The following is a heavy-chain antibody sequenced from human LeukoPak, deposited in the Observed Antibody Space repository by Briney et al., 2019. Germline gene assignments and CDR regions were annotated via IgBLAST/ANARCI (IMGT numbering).Heavy chain of an antibody. J-gene: IGHJ4*02. CDR3: ARRYYYDSSGSQSSPIDY. D-gene: IGHD3-22*01. Sequence: SETLSLTCTVSGGSITSYYWTWIRQPPGKGLEWIGYIYHSGTTNYNPSLKSRVTISADTSKNQFSLRLSSVTAADTAVYYCARRYYYDSSGSQSSPIDYWGQGTLVTVSS. V-gene: IGHV4-59*12. CDR2: IYHSGTT. CDR1: GGSITSYY.